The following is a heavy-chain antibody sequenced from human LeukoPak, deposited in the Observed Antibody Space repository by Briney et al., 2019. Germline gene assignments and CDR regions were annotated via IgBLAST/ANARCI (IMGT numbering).Heavy chain of an antibody. V-gene: IGHV3-64D*06. CDR1: GFTFSSYA. CDR2: ITGDGGRT. CDR3: VQDPFYGGNPLYYFDY. D-gene: IGHD4-23*01. J-gene: IGHJ4*02. Sequence: PGGSLRLSCSASGFTFSSYAMHWVRQAPGKGLECVSAITGDGGRTYYADSVKGRFTISRDNSKNTLYLQMNSLRAEDTAVYYCVQDPFYGGNPLYYFDYWGQGTLVTVSS.